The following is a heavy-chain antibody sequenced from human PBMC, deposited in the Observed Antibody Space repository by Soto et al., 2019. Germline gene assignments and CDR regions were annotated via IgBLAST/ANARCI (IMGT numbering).Heavy chain of an antibody. D-gene: IGHD3-10*01. V-gene: IGHV4-59*01. CDR3: ASWYYYGSGSYWPGHWYFDL. J-gene: IGHJ2*01. CDR2: IYYSGST. Sequence: SETLSLTCTVSGGSISSYYWSWIRQPPGKGLEWIGYIYYSGSTNYNPSLKSRVTISVDTSKNQFSLKLSSVTAADTAVYYCASWYYYGSGSYWPGHWYFDLWGRGTLVT. CDR1: GGSISSYY.